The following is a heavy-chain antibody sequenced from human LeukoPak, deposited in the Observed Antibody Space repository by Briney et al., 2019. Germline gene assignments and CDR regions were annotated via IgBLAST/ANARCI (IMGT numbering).Heavy chain of an antibody. CDR2: ISGSGGST. CDR3: AKDPDYDFWSGYDY. J-gene: IGHJ4*02. CDR1: GFTFSSYA. Sequence: GGSLRLSCAASGFTFSSYAMSWVRQAPGKGLEWVSAISGSGGSTYYADSVKGRFTISRDNSKNTLYLQMNSLRAEDTAVYYCAKDPDYDFWSGYDYWGQGTLVTASS. V-gene: IGHV3-23*01. D-gene: IGHD3-3*01.